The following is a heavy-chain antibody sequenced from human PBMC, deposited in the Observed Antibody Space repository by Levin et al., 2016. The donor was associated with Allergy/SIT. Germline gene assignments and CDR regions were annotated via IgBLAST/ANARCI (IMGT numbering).Heavy chain of an antibody. D-gene: IGHD4-17*01. CDR1: GGSFTDYY. CDR2: ITHSATT. J-gene: IGHJ4*02. CDR3: AREIYGDYVPDH. V-gene: IGHV4-34*01. Sequence: SETLSLTCAVSGGSFTDYYWTWIRQSPGKGLEWIGEITHSATTNYNPSLTGRVTMSVDTTNNQFSLKLSSVTAADTAVYYCAREIYGDYVPDHWGQGTLVTVSS.